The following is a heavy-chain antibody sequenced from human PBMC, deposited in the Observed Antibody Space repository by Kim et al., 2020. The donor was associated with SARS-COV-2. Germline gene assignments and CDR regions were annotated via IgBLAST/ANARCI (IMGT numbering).Heavy chain of an antibody. CDR2: ISAYSDVR. D-gene: IGHD6-6*01. CDR3: AKGGDVGHTEYIEH. V-gene: IGHV1-18*01. Sequence: ASVKVSCKASGYTFDSYGITWVRQAPGQGLEWMGWISAYSDVRKYSPEMQGRLTMTIEPSTKMAYIELTSLRSDDTAVYYCAKGGDVGHTEYIEHWGQGSLVIVSS. CDR1: GYTFDSYG. J-gene: IGHJ4*02.